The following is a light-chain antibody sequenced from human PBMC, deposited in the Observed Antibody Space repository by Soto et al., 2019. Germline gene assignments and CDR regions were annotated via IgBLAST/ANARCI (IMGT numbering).Light chain of an antibody. V-gene: IGKV1-9*01. Sequence: DIQLTQSPSFLSASVGDRVTITCRASPGISSYLAWYQQKPGKAPNLLIYAASTLQSGVPSRFSGSGSGTEFTLTISSLQPEDFATYYCQQLNDYPLTFGGGTKVEIK. CDR2: AAS. CDR1: PGISSY. J-gene: IGKJ4*01. CDR3: QQLNDYPLT.